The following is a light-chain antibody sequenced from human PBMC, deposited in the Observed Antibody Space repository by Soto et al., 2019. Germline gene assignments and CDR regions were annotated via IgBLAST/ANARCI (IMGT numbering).Light chain of an antibody. CDR1: SSDVGGYNY. J-gene: IGLJ2*01. CDR3: SSYTSSSTVV. V-gene: IGLV2-14*01. CDR2: EVS. Sequence: QSVLTQPASVSGSPGQSITISCTGTSSDVGGYNYVSWYQQHPGKAPKLMIYEVSSRPSGVSNRFSGSKSGNTASLTISGLQAEDEADYYYSSYTSSSTVVFGGGTKLTVL.